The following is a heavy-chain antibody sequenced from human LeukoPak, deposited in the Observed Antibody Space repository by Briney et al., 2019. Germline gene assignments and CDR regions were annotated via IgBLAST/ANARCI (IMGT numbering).Heavy chain of an antibody. CDR2: ISGSGGST. J-gene: IGHJ6*02. Sequence: PGGSLRLSCVASGLNFNSHTMKWVRQAPGKGLEWVSAISGSGGSTYYADSVKGRFTISRDNSKNTLYLQMNSLRAEDTAVYYCAKDLIIHPYYYGMDVWGQGTTVTVSS. CDR3: AKDLIIHPYYYGMDV. V-gene: IGHV3-23*01. D-gene: IGHD3-3*01. CDR1: GLNFNSHT.